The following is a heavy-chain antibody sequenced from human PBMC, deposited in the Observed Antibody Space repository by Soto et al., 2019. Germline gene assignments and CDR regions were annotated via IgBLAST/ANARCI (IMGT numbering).Heavy chain of an antibody. Sequence: QVQLVESGGGVVQPGRSLRLSCAASGFTFVSYSIHWVRQAPGKGLEWVAVISYDGSNKYYADSVKGRFTISRDNSKNTLYLQMNSLRAEDTAVYYCAKNYYDSSGYDHDAFDIWGQGTMVTVSS. V-gene: IGHV3-30*18. CDR3: AKNYYDSSGYDHDAFDI. D-gene: IGHD3-22*01. CDR1: GFTFVSYS. CDR2: ISYDGSNK. J-gene: IGHJ3*02.